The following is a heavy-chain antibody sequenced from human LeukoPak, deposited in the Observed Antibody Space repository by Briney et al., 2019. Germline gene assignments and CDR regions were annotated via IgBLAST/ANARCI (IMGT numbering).Heavy chain of an antibody. CDR2: SIPIFGTA. J-gene: IGHJ4*02. CDR1: LDTFSRYA. Sequence: GAPVKVSPKASLDTFSRYAISWVRQAPAHGLEWMGRSIPIFGTAHSAQKLQGRVTITTEEHTTAPYIDLCGRRAQEPRGYLCAASGYSTTPLDYWGQGTLVTVSS. CDR3: AASGYSTTPLDY. D-gene: IGHD3-22*01. V-gene: IGHV1-69*05.